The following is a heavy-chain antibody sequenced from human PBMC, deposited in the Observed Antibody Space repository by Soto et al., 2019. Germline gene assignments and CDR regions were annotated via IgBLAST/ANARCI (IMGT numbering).Heavy chain of an antibody. J-gene: IGHJ5*02. CDR3: ARDYMVRGVMRWFDP. CDR1: GGSISSSNW. Sequence: QVQLQESRPGLVKPSGTLSLTCAVSGGSISSSNWWSWVRQPPGRGLEWIGEIYHSGSTNYNPSLKSRVTIAVDKSKNQSSLKLSSVTAADTAVYYCARDYMVRGVMRWFDPWGQGTLVTVSS. V-gene: IGHV4-4*02. D-gene: IGHD3-10*01. CDR2: IYHSGST.